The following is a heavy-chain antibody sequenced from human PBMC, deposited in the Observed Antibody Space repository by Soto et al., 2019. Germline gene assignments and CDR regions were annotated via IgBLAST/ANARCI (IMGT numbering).Heavy chain of an antibody. CDR2: IIPILGIA. CDR1: GGTFSSYT. Sequence: QVQLVQSGAEVKKPGSSVKVSCKASGGTFSSYTISWVRQAPGQGLEWMGRIIPILGIANYAQKYQGRVTITAHKSTSTAYKELSNLRSQDTAVYYCARDRRDGGENYWGQGTLVTVSS. V-gene: IGHV1-69*08. J-gene: IGHJ4*02. D-gene: IGHD2-21*02. CDR3: ARDRRDGGENY.